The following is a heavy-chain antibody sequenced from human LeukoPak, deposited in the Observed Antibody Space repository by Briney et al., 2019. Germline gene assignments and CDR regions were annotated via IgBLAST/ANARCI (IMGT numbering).Heavy chain of an antibody. CDR1: GLIASNNY. Sequence: PGGSLRLSCAASGLIASNNYMSWVRQAPGKGLEWVSIVYSGGHTYYADSVKGRFTISRDKSKNTLYLQMSSLRAEDTAVYYCARGIRDCSRTTCYQPFDYWGQGALVTVSS. CDR2: VYSGGHT. D-gene: IGHD2-2*01. V-gene: IGHV3-53*01. J-gene: IGHJ4*02. CDR3: ARGIRDCSRTTCYQPFDY.